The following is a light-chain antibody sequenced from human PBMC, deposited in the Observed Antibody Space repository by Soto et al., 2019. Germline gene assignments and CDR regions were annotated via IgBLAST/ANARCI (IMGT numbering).Light chain of an antibody. J-gene: IGLJ3*02. V-gene: IGLV4-69*01. Sequence: QSVLTQSPSASASPGASVTLTCTLSSGHSTYDIAWHQQQLDEGPRFLLKLSYDGSHSKGVGNRDLFSGSSSGAELSLTVSSLQDDDEADCFCQTESRDIWVFGGGTKLPVL. CDR3: QTESRDIWV. CDR1: SGHSTYD. CDR2: LSYDGSH.